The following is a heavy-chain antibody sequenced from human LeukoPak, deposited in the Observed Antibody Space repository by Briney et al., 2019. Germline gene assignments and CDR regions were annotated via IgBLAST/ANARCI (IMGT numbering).Heavy chain of an antibody. J-gene: IGHJ4*02. D-gene: IGHD3-10*01. CDR1: VFTFSSYW. Sequence: GGSLRLSCAASVFTFSSYWMHWVRQAPGKGLVWVSRIKSDGSDTTYADSVKGRFTISRDNAKNMLYLQMNSLRAEDTAVYYCVNYGWGRPAWGQGTLVTVSS. CDR2: IKSDGSDT. V-gene: IGHV3-74*03. CDR3: VNYGWGRPA.